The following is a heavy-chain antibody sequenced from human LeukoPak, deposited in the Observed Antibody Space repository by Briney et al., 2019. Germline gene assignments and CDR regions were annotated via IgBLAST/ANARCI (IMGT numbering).Heavy chain of an antibody. CDR3: ARVYSSSWYPRGFDP. Sequence: GESLKISCKGSGYSFTSYWIGWVRQMPGKGLEWMGIIYPGDSDTRYSPSFQGQVTISADKPISTAYLQWSSLKASDTAMYYCARVYSSSWYPRGFDPWGQGTLVTVSS. D-gene: IGHD6-13*01. J-gene: IGHJ5*02. CDR1: GYSFTSYW. V-gene: IGHV5-51*01. CDR2: IYPGDSDT.